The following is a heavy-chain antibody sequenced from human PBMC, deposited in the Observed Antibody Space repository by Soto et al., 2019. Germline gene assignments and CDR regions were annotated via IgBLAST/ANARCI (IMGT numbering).Heavy chain of an antibody. CDR3: VFDFWLVPTV. CDR1: GFTFNTHS. V-gene: IGHV3-48*01. Sequence: EVQLVESGGGLVQPGGSLKLSCAASGFTFNTHSMNWVRQAPGRGLEWVSYIHSSSSWEVYADSVRGRFTVSRDNAKNSLYLQMSSLRAEDTAVYYCVFDFWLVPTVWGKGTTVTVSS. D-gene: IGHD3-3*01. J-gene: IGHJ6*04. CDR2: IHSSSSWE.